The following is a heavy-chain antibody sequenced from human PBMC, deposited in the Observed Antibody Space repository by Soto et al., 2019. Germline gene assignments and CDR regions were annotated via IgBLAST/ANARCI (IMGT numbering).Heavy chain of an antibody. CDR2: ISYDGSNK. V-gene: IGHV3-30-3*01. D-gene: IGHD2-2*01. CDR3: ATTYL. Sequence: VGSLRLSCAASGFTFSRYAMHWVRQAPGKGLEWVAVISYDGSNKYYADSVKGRFTISRDNSKNTLYLQMNSLRAEDTAVYYCATTYLWGQGTLVTVSS. CDR1: GFTFSRYA. J-gene: IGHJ4*02.